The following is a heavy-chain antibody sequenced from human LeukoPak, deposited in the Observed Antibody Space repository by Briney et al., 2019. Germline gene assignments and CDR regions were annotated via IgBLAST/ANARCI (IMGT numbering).Heavy chain of an antibody. V-gene: IGHV1-69*05. J-gene: IGHJ3*02. CDR1: GGTFSSYA. Sequence: SVRVSCKASGGTFSSYAISWVRQAPGQGLEWMGGIIPIFGTANYAQKFQGRVTITTDESTSTAYMELSSLRSEDTAVYYCAREPQLAAAAIDAFDIWGQGTMVTVSS. D-gene: IGHD6-13*01. CDR3: AREPQLAAAAIDAFDI. CDR2: IIPIFGTA.